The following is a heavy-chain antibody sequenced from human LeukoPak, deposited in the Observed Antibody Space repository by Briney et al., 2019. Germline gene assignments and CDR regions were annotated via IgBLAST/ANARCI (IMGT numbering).Heavy chain of an antibody. D-gene: IGHD2-15*01. Sequence: GASVKVSCKASGYTFTGYYMHWVRQAPGQGLEWMGWINPNSGGTNYAQKFQGRVTMTRDTSISTAYMELRSLRSDDTAVYYCARCCSHIAEYFQHWGQGTLVTVSS. CDR3: ARCCSHIAEYFQH. CDR1: GYTFTGYY. CDR2: INPNSGGT. V-gene: IGHV1-2*02. J-gene: IGHJ1*01.